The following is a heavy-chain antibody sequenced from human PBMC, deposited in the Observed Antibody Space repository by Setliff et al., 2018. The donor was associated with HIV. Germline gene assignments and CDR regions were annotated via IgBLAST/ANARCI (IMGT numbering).Heavy chain of an antibody. V-gene: IGHV3-9*01. CDR2: ISWNSGSI. J-gene: IGHJ4*02. Sequence: PGGSLRLSCAASGFTFSNYWMHWVRQAPGKGLEWVSGISWNSGSIGYADSVKGRFTMSRDNAKNSLYLQMNSLRAEDTALYYCAKGRSSNWLYYFDYWGQGTQVTVSS. CDR3: AKGRSSNWLYYFDY. CDR1: GFTFSNYW. D-gene: IGHD6-13*01.